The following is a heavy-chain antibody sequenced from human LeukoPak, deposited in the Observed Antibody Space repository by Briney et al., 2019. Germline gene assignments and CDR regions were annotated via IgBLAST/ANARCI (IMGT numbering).Heavy chain of an antibody. D-gene: IGHD3-22*01. Sequence: PSETLSLTCAVYGEYFSTYYYSWIRQPPGKGLEWIGEINHSGSTNYNPSLKSRLTISVDTSKNQFSLKLSSVTAADTAVYYCARGGGYDSSGSTGYWGQGTLVTVSS. CDR1: GEYFSTYY. J-gene: IGHJ4*02. V-gene: IGHV4-34*01. CDR3: ARGGGYDSSGSTGY. CDR2: INHSGST.